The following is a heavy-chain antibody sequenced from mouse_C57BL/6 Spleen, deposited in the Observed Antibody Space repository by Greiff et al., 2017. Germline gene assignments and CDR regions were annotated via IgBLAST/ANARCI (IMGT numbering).Heavy chain of an antibody. CDR3: AIVTTVGSFDD. CDR2: IHPNSGST. Sequence: VQLQQPGAELVKPGASVKLSCKASGYTFTSYWMHWVKQRPGQGLEWIGMIHPNSGSTNYNEKFKSKATLTVDKSSSTAYMQLSSLTSEDSAVYYCAIVTTVGSFDDWGQGTTLTVSS. D-gene: IGHD1-1*01. CDR1: GYTFTSYW. J-gene: IGHJ2*01. V-gene: IGHV1-64*01.